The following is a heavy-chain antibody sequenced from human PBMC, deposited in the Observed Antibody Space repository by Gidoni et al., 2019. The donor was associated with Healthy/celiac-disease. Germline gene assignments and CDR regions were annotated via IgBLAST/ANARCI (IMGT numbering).Heavy chain of an antibody. D-gene: IGHD3-22*01. Sequence: QVQLVESGGGVVQPGRSLRLSCAASGFTFSSYAMHWVRQAPGKGLEWVAVISYDGSNKYYADSVKGRFTISRDNSKNTLYLQMNSLRAEDTAVYYCARDQQPETYDSSGPPEYYFDYWGQGTLVTVSS. CDR2: ISYDGSNK. CDR3: ARDQQPETYDSSGPPEYYFDY. V-gene: IGHV3-30-3*01. CDR1: GFTFSSYA. J-gene: IGHJ4*02.